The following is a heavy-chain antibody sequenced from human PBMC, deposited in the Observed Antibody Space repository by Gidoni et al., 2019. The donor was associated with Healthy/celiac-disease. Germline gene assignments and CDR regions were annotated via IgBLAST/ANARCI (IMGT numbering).Heavy chain of an antibody. Sequence: QLQLQESGPGLVKPSETLSLTCTVSGGSISSSRYYWGWIRQPPGKGLEWIGSIYYSGSTYYNPSLKSRVTISVDTSKNQFSLKLSSVTAADTAVYYCARQEWELLSSRFDAFDIWGQGTMVTVSS. CDR2: IYYSGST. V-gene: IGHV4-39*01. J-gene: IGHJ3*02. D-gene: IGHD1-26*01. CDR1: GGSISSSRYY. CDR3: ARQEWELLSSRFDAFDI.